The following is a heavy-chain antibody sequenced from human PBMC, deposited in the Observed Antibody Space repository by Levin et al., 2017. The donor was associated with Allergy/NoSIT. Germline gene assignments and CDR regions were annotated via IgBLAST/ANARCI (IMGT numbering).Heavy chain of an antibody. CDR2: INSNSGAT. J-gene: IGHJ5*02. CDR3: ARDARGEVGCSGGSCYPRNWFDP. Sequence: ASVKVSCKASGYTFTAYYTHWVRQAPGQGLEWMGWINSNSGATNYVQKFQGRVTMTRDTSISTAYMELSRLTSDDTAFYYCARDARGEVGCSGGSCYPRNWFDPWGQGTLVTVSS. D-gene: IGHD2-15*01. CDR1: GYTFTAYY. V-gene: IGHV1-2*02.